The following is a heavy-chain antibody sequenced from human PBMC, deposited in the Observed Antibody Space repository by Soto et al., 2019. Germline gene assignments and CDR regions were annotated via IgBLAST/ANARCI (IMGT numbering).Heavy chain of an antibody. V-gene: IGHV3-9*01. CDR3: AKDTRSIAAAGIFDY. J-gene: IGHJ4*02. CDR1: GFTFDDYA. D-gene: IGHD6-13*01. Sequence: SLRVSCAASGFTFDDYAMHWVRPAPGKGLEWVSGISWNSGSIGYADSVKGRFTISRDHAKSSLYLQMNSLRAEDTGLYYCAKDTRSIAAAGIFDYWGEGTLVSGPS. CDR2: ISWNSGSI.